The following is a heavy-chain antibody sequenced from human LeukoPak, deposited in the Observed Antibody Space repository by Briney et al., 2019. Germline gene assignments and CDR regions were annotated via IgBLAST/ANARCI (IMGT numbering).Heavy chain of an antibody. D-gene: IGHD2-15*01. CDR3: VRGGGYCSGPACRGLGSYFDY. CDR2: IGSSSHI. V-gene: IGHV3-21*01. CDR1: GFTFSIYN. Sequence: PGGSLRLSCAASGFTFSIYNMNWVRQAPGKGLEWVSSIGSSSHIYYADSVKGRVTVSRDSADNSLYLRMNSLRVEDTAVYYCVRGGGYCSGPACRGLGSYFDYWGQGALVTVSS. J-gene: IGHJ4*02.